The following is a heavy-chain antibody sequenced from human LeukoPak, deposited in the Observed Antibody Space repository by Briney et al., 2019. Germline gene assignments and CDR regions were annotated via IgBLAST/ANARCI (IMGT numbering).Heavy chain of an antibody. V-gene: IGHV4-59*01. Sequence: SETLSLTCTVSGGSISSYYWSWIRQPPGKGLEWIGYTYYSGSTNYNPSLKSRVTISVDTSKNQFSLKLSSVTAADTAVYYCAGVMGSYDPFDYWGQGTLVTVSS. D-gene: IGHD1-26*01. J-gene: IGHJ4*02. CDR3: AGVMGSYDPFDY. CDR1: GGSISSYY. CDR2: TYYSGST.